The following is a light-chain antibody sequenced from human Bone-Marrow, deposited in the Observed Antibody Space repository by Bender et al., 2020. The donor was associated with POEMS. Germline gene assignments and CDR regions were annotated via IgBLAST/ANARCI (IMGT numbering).Light chain of an antibody. CDR3: SSYTTSATLV. CDR1: SSDVGGSNL. CDR2: E. J-gene: IGLJ2*01. Sequence: QSALTQPASVSGSPGQSITISCTGTSSDVGGSNLVSWYQQHPGTAPQLIIYEASGVSNRFSASKSGNTASLTISGLQAEDEADYYCSSYTTSATLVFGGGTKLTVL. V-gene: IGLV2-14*02.